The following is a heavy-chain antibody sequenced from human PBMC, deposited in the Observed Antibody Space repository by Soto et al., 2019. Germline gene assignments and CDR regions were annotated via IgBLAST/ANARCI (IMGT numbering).Heavy chain of an antibody. Sequence: AAVKVSCKASGYTFTSYGINWVRQATGQGLEWMGWMNPNSGNTGYAQKFQGRVTMTRNTSISTAYMELSSLRSEDTAVYYCARMVTTFAYYYYGMDVWGQGTTVTVSS. J-gene: IGHJ6*02. CDR2: MNPNSGNT. D-gene: IGHD4-17*01. V-gene: IGHV1-8*02. CDR3: ARMVTTFAYYYYGMDV. CDR1: GYTFTSYG.